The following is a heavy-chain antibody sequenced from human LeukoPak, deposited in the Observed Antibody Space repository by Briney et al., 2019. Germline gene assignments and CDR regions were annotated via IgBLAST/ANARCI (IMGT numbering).Heavy chain of an antibody. D-gene: IGHD7-27*01. CDR1: GFTFRSYD. V-gene: IGHV3-30*18. J-gene: IGHJ6*02. CDR3: AKGSNRLGIYYGMDV. CDR2: ISYDGSNK. Sequence: GRSLRLSCAASGFTFRSYDMHWVRQAPGKGLEWVTIISYDGSNKYYADSVKGRFTISRDNSKNTLYLQMNSLRAEDTAVYYCAKGSNRLGIYYGMDVWGQGTTVTVSS.